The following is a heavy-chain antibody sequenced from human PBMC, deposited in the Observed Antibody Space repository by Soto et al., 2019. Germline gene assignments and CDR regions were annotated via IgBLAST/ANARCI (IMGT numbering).Heavy chain of an antibody. CDR3: VRVDWNDAGS. CDR2: TRYTSQWYS. Sequence: SQTLSLTCAISGDSVSSKSAAWDWIRQSPSRSFEWLGRTRYTSQWYSEYAVSVRSRITINPDTAKNHFSLQLTSVTPEDAAVYYCVRVDWNDAGSWGQGTLVTVSS. J-gene: IGHJ5*02. D-gene: IGHD1-1*01. CDR1: GDSVSSKSAA. V-gene: IGHV6-1*01.